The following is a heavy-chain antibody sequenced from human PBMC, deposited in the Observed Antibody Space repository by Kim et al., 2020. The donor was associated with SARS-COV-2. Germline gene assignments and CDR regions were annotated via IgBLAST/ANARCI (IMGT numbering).Heavy chain of an antibody. CDR2: ISSSGTTI. CDR3: ARADDDSGYYIHKDAFDM. CDR1: GFTLSSYE. Sequence: GGSLRLSCAASGFTLSSYEMNWVRQAPGKGLEWVSYISSSGTTIYHADSVKGRFTIFRDNAKNSLYLQMNSLRAEDTAVYYCARADDDSGYYIHKDAFDMWGQGTMVTVSS. J-gene: IGHJ3*02. V-gene: IGHV3-48*03. D-gene: IGHD3-22*01.